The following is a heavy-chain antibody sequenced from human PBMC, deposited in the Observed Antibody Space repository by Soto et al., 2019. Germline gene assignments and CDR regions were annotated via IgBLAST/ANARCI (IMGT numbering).Heavy chain of an antibody. Sequence: PGGSMRLSCAASVFPFSSYWMHWVRQAPGKGLVWVSRINSDGSSTSYADSVKGRFTISRDNAKNTLYLQMNSLRAEDTAVYYCARDQSDYYDSSGYYSYNNYYYYGMDVWGQGTTVTVSS. CDR1: VFPFSSYW. V-gene: IGHV3-74*01. D-gene: IGHD3-22*01. J-gene: IGHJ6*02. CDR2: INSDGSST. CDR3: ARDQSDYYDSSGYYSYNNYYYYGMDV.